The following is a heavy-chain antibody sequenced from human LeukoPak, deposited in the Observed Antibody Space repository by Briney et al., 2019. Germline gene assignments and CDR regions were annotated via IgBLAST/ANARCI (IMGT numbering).Heavy chain of an antibody. CDR3: ARGFLAPGLSGWYYVFDY. Sequence: SVKVSCKASGGTFSSYAISWVRQAPGQGREWMGRIIPIFGTANYAQKFQGRVTITTDESTSTAYMELSSLRSEDTAVYYCARGFLAPGLSGWYYVFDYWGQGTLVTVSS. CDR1: GGTFSSYA. V-gene: IGHV1-69*05. J-gene: IGHJ4*02. CDR2: IIPIFGTA. D-gene: IGHD6-19*01.